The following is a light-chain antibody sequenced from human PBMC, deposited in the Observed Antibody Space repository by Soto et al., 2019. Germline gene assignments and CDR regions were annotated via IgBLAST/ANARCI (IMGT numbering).Light chain of an antibody. J-gene: IGLJ3*02. CDR2: EVN. Sequence: QSALTQPPSASRSPGQSVTISCTGTSSDVGAYNYVSWHQQHPGKAPKLIIYEVNNRPSGVPDRFSGSKSGNTASLTVSRLQAEDEADYYCTSYAANNNLVFGGGTKLTVL. V-gene: IGLV2-8*02. CDR3: TSYAANNNLV. CDR1: SSDVGAYNY.